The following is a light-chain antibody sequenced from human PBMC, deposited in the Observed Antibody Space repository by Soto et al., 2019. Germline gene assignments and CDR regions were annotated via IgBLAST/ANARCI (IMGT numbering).Light chain of an antibody. CDR2: GAS. CDR3: QQYESSWT. CDR1: QSISSTF. V-gene: IGKV3-20*01. Sequence: EIVLTQSPGTLSLSPGEGATLSCRASQSISSTFLAWYQHKPGQAPRVLIYGASRRAAGIPDRFSGSRSGTDFTLTISRLEPEDFAVYYCQQYESSWTFGQGTKVEMK. J-gene: IGKJ1*01.